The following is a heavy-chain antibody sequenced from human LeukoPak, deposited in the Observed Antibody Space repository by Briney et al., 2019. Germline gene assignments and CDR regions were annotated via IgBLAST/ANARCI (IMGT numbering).Heavy chain of an antibody. CDR1: GGTFSSHA. J-gene: IGHJ6*03. CDR3: ARGLQYQLLKALGYYYMDV. Sequence: ASVKVSCQASGGTFSSHAIAWVRQAPGQGPEWMGGIIPISGTANYAQKFQGRVTITTDESTGTAYMELSSLTSDDTAVYYCARGLQYQLLKALGYYYMDVWGEGTTITVSS. D-gene: IGHD2-2*01. CDR2: IIPISGTA. V-gene: IGHV1-69*05.